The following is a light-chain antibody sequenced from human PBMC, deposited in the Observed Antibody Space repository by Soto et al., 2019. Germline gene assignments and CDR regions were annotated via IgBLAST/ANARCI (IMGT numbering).Light chain of an antibody. CDR1: QTINKN. CDR3: QQSFRTPYT. CDR2: SAS. J-gene: IGKJ2*01. V-gene: IGKV1-39*01. Sequence: DIQMTQSPSSLSASVGDRVTITCRASQTINKNLNWYQQKPGQAPNLLIYSASDFQSGVPSRFSGSGSGPEFTLTISSLQPEDCATYYCQQSFRTPYTFGQGTDLEI.